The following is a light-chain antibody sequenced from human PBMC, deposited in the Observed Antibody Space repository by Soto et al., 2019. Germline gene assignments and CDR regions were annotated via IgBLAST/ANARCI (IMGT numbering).Light chain of an antibody. V-gene: IGKV3-20*01. CDR1: QSVSSNY. J-gene: IGKJ2*01. CDR3: QQYDTTPMYT. CDR2: GAS. Sequence: EIVLTQSPGTLSLSPGERAALSCRASQSVSSNYVAWYQQKPGQAPRLLIYGASSRATGIPDRFSGSGSGTDFTLTISRLEPEDFAVYYCQQYDTTPMYTFGQGTKVDI.